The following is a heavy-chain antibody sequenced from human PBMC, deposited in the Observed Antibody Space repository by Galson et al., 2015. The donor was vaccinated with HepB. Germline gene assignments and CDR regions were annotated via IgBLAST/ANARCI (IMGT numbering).Heavy chain of an antibody. Sequence: SVKVSCKASGGTFSSYAISWVRQAPGQRLEWMGWINAGSGNTKCSQNFHGRLTLTRDTSATTAYMELNSLTDEDTAVYYCAKSGASPPGNWFDSWGQGTLVTVSS. CDR1: GGTFSSYA. CDR3: AKSGASPPGNWFDS. V-gene: IGHV1-3*01. D-gene: IGHD1-26*01. J-gene: IGHJ5*01. CDR2: INAGSGNT.